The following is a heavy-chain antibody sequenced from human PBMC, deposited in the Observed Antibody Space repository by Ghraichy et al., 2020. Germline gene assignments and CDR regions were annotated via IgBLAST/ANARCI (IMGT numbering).Heavy chain of an antibody. CDR1: GFTFSNYW. J-gene: IGHJ4*02. V-gene: IGHV3-74*01. D-gene: IGHD3-10*01. CDR2: INSGGTSI. CDR3: ARSSSYGPDY. Sequence: RGSLRLSCAASGFTFSNYWMHWVRQVPGKGLVWVARINSGGTSINYADSVKGRFTISRDNAKNTLNLQMNSLRAEDTAVYYCARSSSYGPDYWGQGTLVTVSS.